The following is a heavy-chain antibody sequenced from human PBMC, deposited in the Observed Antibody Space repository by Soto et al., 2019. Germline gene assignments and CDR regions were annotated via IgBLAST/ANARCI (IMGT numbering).Heavy chain of an antibody. Sequence: VESLKISFKFSGYSFPNNLITLGLQMPGKGLEWMGRIDLTDSYTSYSPSFQGHVSFSADKSINTAYLQWSSLRASDTAMYYCERTGGYHYVSSGYPYDIDYWGQGTPVTVSS. CDR1: GYSFPNNL. V-gene: IGHV5-10-1*01. J-gene: IGHJ4*02. D-gene: IGHD3-22*01. CDR2: IDLTDSYT. CDR3: ERTGGYHYVSSGYPYDIDY.